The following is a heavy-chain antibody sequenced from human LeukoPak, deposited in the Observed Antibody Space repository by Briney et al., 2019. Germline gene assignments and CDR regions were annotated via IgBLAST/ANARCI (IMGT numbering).Heavy chain of an antibody. D-gene: IGHD1-26*01. Sequence: PGGSMRLSCAASGFTVNYNYMSWVRQAPGKGLKWVSVIYSGGSTYYADSVEGRFTISRDDSKNTVYLQMNSLRVEDTAVYYCARVKVGITYWFDPWGQGTLVTVSS. CDR1: GFTVNYNY. CDR3: ARVKVGITYWFDP. V-gene: IGHV3-66*01. J-gene: IGHJ5*02. CDR2: IYSGGST.